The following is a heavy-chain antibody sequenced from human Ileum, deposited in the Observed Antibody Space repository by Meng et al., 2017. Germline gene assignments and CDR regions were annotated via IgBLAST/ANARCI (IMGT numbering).Heavy chain of an antibody. CDR3: ARDLRAASDY. CDR2: IDHEGSST. V-gene: IGHV3-74*01. Sequence: GESLKISCAASGFTFRSYYMNWVRQVPGKGLVWVSRIDHEGSSTGYADSVKGRFTIPRDNAKNTLYLQMNSLTVEDTALYYCARDLRAASDYWGQGTLVTVSS. J-gene: IGHJ4*02. D-gene: IGHD6-13*01. CDR1: GFTFRSYY.